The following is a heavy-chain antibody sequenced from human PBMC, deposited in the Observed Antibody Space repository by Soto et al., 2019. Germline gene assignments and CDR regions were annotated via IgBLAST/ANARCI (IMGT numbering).Heavy chain of an antibody. CDR3: ARDGSGSYPDYFDY. D-gene: IGHD1-26*01. V-gene: IGHV3-21*01. CDR1: GFTFSTYT. Sequence: GGSLRLSCAASGFTFSTYTMNWVRQAPGKGLEWVPSISTSSSYIHYADSVKGRFTISRDNAKNSLYLQMNSLRAEDTAVYYCARDGSGSYPDYFDYWGQGTKVTVSS. CDR2: ISTSSSYI. J-gene: IGHJ4*03.